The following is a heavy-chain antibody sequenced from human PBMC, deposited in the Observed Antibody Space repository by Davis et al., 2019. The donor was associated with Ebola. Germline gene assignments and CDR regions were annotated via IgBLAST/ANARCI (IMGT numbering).Heavy chain of an antibody. CDR3: ARERDIVVVVAATTYYYYYYMDV. CDR2: TYYRSKWYN. J-gene: IGHJ6*03. V-gene: IGHV6-1*01. CDR1: GDSVSSNSAA. D-gene: IGHD2-15*01. Sequence: HSQTLSLTCAISGDSVSSNSAAWNWIRQSPSRGLEWLGRTYYRSKWYNDYAVSVKSRITINPDTSKNQFSLQLNSVTPEDTAVYYCARERDIVVVVAATTYYYYYYMDVWGKGTTVTVSS.